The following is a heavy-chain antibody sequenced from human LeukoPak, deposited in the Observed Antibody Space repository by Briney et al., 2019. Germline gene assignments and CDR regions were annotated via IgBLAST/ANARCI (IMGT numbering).Heavy chain of an antibody. Sequence: GSLKLSCAASGFDFSGFYLHWVRQASGRGLEWVGLIRSKPSSYTTVYAASVKGRFTISRDDSKNTAYLQMNSLKAEDTALYYCTRQDCSGGTCSYVDYWGQGTMVTVSS. CDR3: TRQDCSGGTCSYVDY. J-gene: IGHJ4*02. CDR1: GFDFSGFY. CDR2: IRSKPSSYTT. V-gene: IGHV3-73*01. D-gene: IGHD2-15*01.